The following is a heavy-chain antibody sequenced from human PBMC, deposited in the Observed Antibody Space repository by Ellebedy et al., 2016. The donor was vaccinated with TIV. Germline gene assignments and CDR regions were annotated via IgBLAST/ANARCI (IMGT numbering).Heavy chain of an antibody. CDR1: GFIFNLYA. J-gene: IGHJ6*02. CDR2: INGKGDST. CDR3: AKDLGFAMDV. D-gene: IGHD7-27*01. Sequence: GESLKISCAGSGFIFNLYAMSWVRQAPGKGLEWVSGINGKGDSTSYADAVKGRFTISRDNSGNTAYLHMSSLRVEDTAVYYCAKDLGFAMDVWGQGTTVTVSS. V-gene: IGHV3-23*01.